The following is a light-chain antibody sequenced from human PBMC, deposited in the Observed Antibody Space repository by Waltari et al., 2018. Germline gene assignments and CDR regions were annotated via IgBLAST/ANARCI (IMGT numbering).Light chain of an antibody. J-gene: IGLJ3*02. CDR1: KLGDKY. CDR2: QDN. Sequence: SYELTQPASVSVSPGQIASITCSGYKLGDKYVSWYQQRPGQSPRLVMYQDNHRPSGIPDRISGSNAGNTATLTISGTQPMDEGDYYCQARDSSRVVFGGVTKLTVL. CDR3: QARDSSRVV. V-gene: IGLV3-1*01.